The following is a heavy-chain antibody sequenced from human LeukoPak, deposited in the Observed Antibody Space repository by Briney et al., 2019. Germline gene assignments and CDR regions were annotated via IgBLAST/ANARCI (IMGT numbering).Heavy chain of an antibody. CDR1: GFTFSSYA. Sequence: GGSLRLSCAASGFTFSSYAMSWVRQAPGKGLEWVSAISGSGGSTYYADSVKGRFTISRDNAKNSLYLQMNSLRAGDTAVYYCAREGYCSSTSCYTAPSFDYWGQGTLVTVSS. D-gene: IGHD2-2*02. V-gene: IGHV3-23*01. J-gene: IGHJ4*02. CDR3: AREGYCSSTSCYTAPSFDY. CDR2: ISGSGGST.